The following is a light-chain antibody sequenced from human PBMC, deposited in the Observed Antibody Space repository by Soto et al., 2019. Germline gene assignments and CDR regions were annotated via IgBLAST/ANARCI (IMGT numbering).Light chain of an antibody. V-gene: IGKV1-5*01. CDR3: QRYKSYSHT. Sequence: DVPMTQSPSILSASVGDRVTITCRASQSSSNWLAWYQQKPGRAPKVLIYDAASLQSEVPSRFSGRGSGTEVTLTISSLQADDIATCYCQRYKSYSHTCRHGTNLEI. CDR1: QSSSNW. CDR2: DAA. J-gene: IGKJ2*01.